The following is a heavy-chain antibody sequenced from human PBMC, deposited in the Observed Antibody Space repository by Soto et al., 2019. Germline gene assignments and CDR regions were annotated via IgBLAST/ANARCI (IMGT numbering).Heavy chain of an antibody. CDR1: GYTFTTYA. D-gene: IGHD6-6*01. CDR3: ARSSSSSVDWFDP. J-gene: IGHJ5*02. Sequence: QVQLVQSGAEVKKPGDSVKVSCKASGYTFTTYAIHWVRQAPGQRLEWMGWINAGNGNTKYSQKLQGRVTMTRDTSASTAYMELSSLRSEDTAVYYCARSSSSSVDWFDPWGQGTLVTVSS. CDR2: INAGNGNT. V-gene: IGHV1-3*01.